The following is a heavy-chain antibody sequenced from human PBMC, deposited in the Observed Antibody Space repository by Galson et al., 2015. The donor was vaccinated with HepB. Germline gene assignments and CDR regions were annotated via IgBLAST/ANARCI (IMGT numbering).Heavy chain of an antibody. Sequence: CAASGFTFSSYAMHWVRQAPGKGLEWVAVISYDGSNKYYADSVKGRFTISRDNSKNTLYLQMNSLRAEDTAVYYCARDRVKETDFWSGYSQGYFDYWGQGTLVTVSS. D-gene: IGHD3-3*01. J-gene: IGHJ4*02. V-gene: IGHV3-30-3*01. CDR3: ARDRVKETDFWSGYSQGYFDY. CDR1: GFTFSSYA. CDR2: ISYDGSNK.